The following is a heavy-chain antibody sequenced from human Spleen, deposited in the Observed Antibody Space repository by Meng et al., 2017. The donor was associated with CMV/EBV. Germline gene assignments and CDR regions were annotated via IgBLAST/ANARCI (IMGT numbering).Heavy chain of an antibody. CDR2: ITSRSGYI. CDR3: ARVYTGSYYEGYFDY. J-gene: IGHJ4*02. D-gene: IGHD1-26*01. Sequence: GESLKISCAASGFTFSHYTMTWVRQAPGKGLEWVSSITSRSGYIYYADSVKGRFTISRDNAKSSLYLQMNSLSAEDTAVYFCARVYTGSYYEGYFDYWGQGTLVTVSS. CDR1: GFTFSHYT. V-gene: IGHV3-21*01.